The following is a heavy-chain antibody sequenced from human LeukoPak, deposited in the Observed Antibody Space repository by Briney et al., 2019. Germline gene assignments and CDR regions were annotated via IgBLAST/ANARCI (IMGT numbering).Heavy chain of an antibody. CDR2: IYTSGSI. CDR3: ARRGSIIFRSYYYYYMDV. CDR1: GGSIPSYY. D-gene: IGHD3-10*01. Sequence: PSETLSLTCTVSGGSIPSYYWSWIRQPPGKGLEWIGDIYTSGSINYNPSLKSRVTLSIDTSKNRFSLKLSSVTAADTAVYYCARRGSIIFRSYYYYYMDVWGKGTTVTASS. V-gene: IGHV4-4*09. J-gene: IGHJ6*03.